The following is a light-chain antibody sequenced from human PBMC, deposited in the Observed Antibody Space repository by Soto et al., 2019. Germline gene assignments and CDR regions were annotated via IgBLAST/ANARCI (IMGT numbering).Light chain of an antibody. CDR1: SSDIGTYNY. CDR3: SSYTARSTQV. Sequence: QSVLTQPASVSGSPGQSITISCTGTSSDIGTYNYVSWYQQHPGKVPKLMIYEVSNRPSGCSNRSSGSKSVNTASLAISGLQAEDEAGYYCSSYTARSTQVFGGGTELTVL. CDR2: EVS. V-gene: IGLV2-14*01. J-gene: IGLJ3*02.